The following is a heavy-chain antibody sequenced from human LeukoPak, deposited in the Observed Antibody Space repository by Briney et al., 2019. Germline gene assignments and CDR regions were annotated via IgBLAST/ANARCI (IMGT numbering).Heavy chain of an antibody. CDR1: GYTFTSYG. Sequence: ASVKVSCKASGYTFTSYGISWVRQAPGQGLEWMGWISAYNGNTNYAQKLQGRVTMTTDTSTSTAYMELRSLSSVTAADTAVYYCARAPRHDNWFDPWGQGTLVTVSS. V-gene: IGHV1-18*01. CDR2: ISAYNGNT. J-gene: IGHJ5*02. D-gene: IGHD3-3*01. CDR3: ARAPRHDNWFDP.